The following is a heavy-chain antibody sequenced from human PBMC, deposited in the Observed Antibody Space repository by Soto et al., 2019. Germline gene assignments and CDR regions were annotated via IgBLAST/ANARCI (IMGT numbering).Heavy chain of an antibody. V-gene: IGHV3-7*01. CDR2: IKQDGSEK. J-gene: IGHJ4*02. CDR1: GFTFSSYW. D-gene: IGHD3-10*01. Sequence: EVQLVESGGGLVQPGGSLRLSCAASGFTFSSYWMSWVRQAPGKGLEWVANIKQDGSEKYYVDSVKGRFTISRDNTKNSLYLQMNSPRAEDTAVYYCARVFYGSGLDYWGQGTLVTVSS. CDR3: ARVFYGSGLDY.